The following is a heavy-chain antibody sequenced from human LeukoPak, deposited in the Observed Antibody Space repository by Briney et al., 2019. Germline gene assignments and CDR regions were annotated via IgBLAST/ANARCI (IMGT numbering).Heavy chain of an antibody. CDR3: AKDLEIFGVVTAASFDY. J-gene: IGHJ4*02. D-gene: IGHD3-3*01. Sequence: GGSLRLSCAASGFTFDDYGMSWVRQAPGKGLEWVSAISGSGGSTYYADSVKGRFTISRDNSKNTLYLQMNSLRAEDTAVYYCAKDLEIFGVVTAASFDYWGQGTLVTVSS. V-gene: IGHV3-23*01. CDR2: ISGSGGST. CDR1: GFTFDDYG.